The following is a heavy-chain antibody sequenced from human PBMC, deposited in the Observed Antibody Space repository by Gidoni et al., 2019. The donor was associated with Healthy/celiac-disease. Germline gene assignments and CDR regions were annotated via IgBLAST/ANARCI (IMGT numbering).Heavy chain of an antibody. V-gene: IGHV3-21*01. CDR1: GFTFNSYS. J-gene: IGHJ3*02. Sequence: EVQLVESGGGLVKPGGSLRLSCAASGFTFNSYSMNWVRQAPGKGLEWVSSISSSSSYIYYADSVKGRFTISRDNAKNSLYLQMNSLRAEDTAVYYCAREAAYYYDSSGYHHAFDIWGQGTMVTVSS. CDR2: ISSSSSYI. CDR3: AREAAYYYDSSGYHHAFDI. D-gene: IGHD3-22*01.